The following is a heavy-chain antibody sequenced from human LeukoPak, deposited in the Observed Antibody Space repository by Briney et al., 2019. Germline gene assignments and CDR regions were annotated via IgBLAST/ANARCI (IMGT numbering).Heavy chain of an antibody. CDR2: ISGSGGST. Sequence: GGSLRLSCAASGFTFSSYAMSWVRQAPGEGLEWVSAISGSGGSTYYADSVKGRFTISRDNSKNTLYLQMNSLRAEDTAVYYCAKEGDVVVPAAIPVNYYYYGMDVWGQGTTVTVSS. D-gene: IGHD2-2*02. J-gene: IGHJ6*02. CDR3: AKEGDVVVPAAIPVNYYYYGMDV. CDR1: GFTFSSYA. V-gene: IGHV3-23*01.